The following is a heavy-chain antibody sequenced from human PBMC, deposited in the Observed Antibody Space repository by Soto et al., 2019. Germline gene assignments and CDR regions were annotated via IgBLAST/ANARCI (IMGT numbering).Heavy chain of an antibody. CDR2: INPTSGGT. V-gene: IGHV1-2*02. D-gene: IGHD2-2*01. Sequence: ASVKVSCKASGYTFPGNYMHWVRQAPGQGLEWMALINPTSGGTNYVQKFQGRVTMTWDTSISTAYMELSRLRSDDTAIYYCARGYCSSSGCSHYFDYWGQGTLVTVSS. CDR1: GYTFPGNY. CDR3: ARGYCSSSGCSHYFDY. J-gene: IGHJ4*02.